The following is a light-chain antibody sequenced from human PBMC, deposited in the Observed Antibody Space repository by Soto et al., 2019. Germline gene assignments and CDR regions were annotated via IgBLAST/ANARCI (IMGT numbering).Light chain of an antibody. CDR2: AAS. J-gene: IGKJ2*01. CDR1: QSISSY. Sequence: DIPMTKSPSSLYASVGDRVTITCRASQSISSYLKWYQQKPGKAPKLLIYAASSLKSGVPSRFSGSGSGTDFTLTISSLQPEDFATYYCQQSYSTPYTFGQGTKLEIK. CDR3: QQSYSTPYT. V-gene: IGKV1-39*01.